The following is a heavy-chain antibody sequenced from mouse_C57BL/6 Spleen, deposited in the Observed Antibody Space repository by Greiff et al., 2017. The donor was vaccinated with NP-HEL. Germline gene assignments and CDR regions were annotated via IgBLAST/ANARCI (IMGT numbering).Heavy chain of an antibody. CDR2: IDPSDSYT. J-gene: IGHJ2*01. CDR3: ARSNYGSSPYFDY. Sequence: QVQLQQPGAELVKPGASVKLSCKASGYTFTSYWMQWVKQRPGQGLEWIGEIDPSDSYTNYNQKFKGKATLTVDTSSSTAYTQLSSLTSEDSAVYYCARSNYGSSPYFDYWGQGTTLTVSS. D-gene: IGHD1-1*01. CDR1: GYTFTSYW. V-gene: IGHV1-50*01.